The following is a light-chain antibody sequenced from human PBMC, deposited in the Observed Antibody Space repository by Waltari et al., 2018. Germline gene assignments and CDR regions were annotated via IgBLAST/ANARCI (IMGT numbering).Light chain of an antibody. CDR2: DVN. CDR3: SSYSSTSALEV. V-gene: IGLV2-14*03. CDR1: SSDVGNYNY. Sequence: QSALTQPASVSGSPGQSITISCTGTSSDVGNYNYSSWSQQHPGKDPKFMIYDVNKRPSGVSTAFSGSKSGNTASLTISGLQAEYEADYYCSSYSSTSALEVFGTGTKVTVL. J-gene: IGLJ1*01.